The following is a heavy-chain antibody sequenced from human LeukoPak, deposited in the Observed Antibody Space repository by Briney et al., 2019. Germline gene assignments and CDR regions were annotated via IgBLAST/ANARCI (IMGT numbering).Heavy chain of an antibody. Sequence: PSQTLSLTCAVSGGSISSGGYSWSWIRQPPGKGLGWIGYIYHSGSTYYNPSLKSRVTISVDTSKNQFSLKLSSVTAADTAVYYCAEGITSGAFDIWGQGTMVTVSS. CDR3: AEGITSGAFDI. CDR1: GGSISSGGYS. CDR2: IYHSGST. J-gene: IGHJ3*02. D-gene: IGHD3-10*01. V-gene: IGHV4-30-2*01.